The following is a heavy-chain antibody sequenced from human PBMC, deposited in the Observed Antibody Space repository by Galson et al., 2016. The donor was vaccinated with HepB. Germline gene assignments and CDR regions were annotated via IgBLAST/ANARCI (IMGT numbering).Heavy chain of an antibody. CDR3: ARDVPRVPLRFLPGYGMDV. CDR1: GGSMRSYY. Sequence: SETLSLTCTVSGGSMRSYYWTWIRQPPGKGLEWIGSIYYSGSTNYNPSLKSRVTILVDTSKNQFSLRLSSVTAADTAVYYCARDVPRVPLRFLPGYGMDVWGQGTTVTVSS. CDR2: IYYSGST. V-gene: IGHV4-59*01. J-gene: IGHJ6*02. D-gene: IGHD3-3*01.